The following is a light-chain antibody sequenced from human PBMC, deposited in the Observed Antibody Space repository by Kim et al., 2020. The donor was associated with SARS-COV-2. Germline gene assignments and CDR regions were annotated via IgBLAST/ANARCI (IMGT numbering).Light chain of an antibody. J-gene: IGKJ1*01. Sequence: PSVGDRVTITCRASQSISSYLNWYQQKPGKAPKLLMYAASSLQSGVPSRFSGSGSGTDFTLTISSLQPEDFATYYCQQSYSTPRTFGQGTKVEIK. CDR3: QQSYSTPRT. CDR2: AAS. CDR1: QSISSY. V-gene: IGKV1-39*01.